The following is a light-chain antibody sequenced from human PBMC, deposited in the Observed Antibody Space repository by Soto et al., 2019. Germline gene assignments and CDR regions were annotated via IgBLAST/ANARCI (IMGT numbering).Light chain of an antibody. J-gene: IGKJ1*01. CDR2: GAS. Sequence: EVVMTQSPATLSVSPGERATLSCGASQSVSSKLAWYQQKPGRAPRLLIYGASTRVTDIPARFSGSGSGTDFTPTISGLQSADFAVYYCQQYNNWPPTFGQGTKVEI. CDR1: QSVSSK. CDR3: QQYNNWPPT. V-gene: IGKV3-15*01.